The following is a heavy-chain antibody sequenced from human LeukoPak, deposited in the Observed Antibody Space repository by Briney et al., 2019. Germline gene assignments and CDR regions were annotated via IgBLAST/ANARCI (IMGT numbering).Heavy chain of an antibody. J-gene: IGHJ4*02. CDR1: GGSFSDYY. D-gene: IGHD2-2*01. V-gene: IGHV3-11*05. CDR2: ISSSSSYT. CDR3: ARDIYCSSTSCYGGVDY. Sequence: LSLTCAVYGGSFSDYYMSWIRQPPGKGLEWVSYISSSSSYTNYADSVKGRFTISRDNAKNSLYLQMNSLRAEATAVYYCARDIYCSSTSCYGGVDYWGQGTLVTVSS.